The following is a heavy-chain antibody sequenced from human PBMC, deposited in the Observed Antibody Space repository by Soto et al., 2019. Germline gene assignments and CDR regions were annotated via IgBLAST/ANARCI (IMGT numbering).Heavy chain of an antibody. CDR2: IIPIFGTA. CDR1: GGTFSSYA. J-gene: IGHJ6*02. V-gene: IGHV1-69*13. D-gene: IGHD4-17*01. Sequence: SVKVSCKASGGTFSSYAISWVRQAPGQGLEWMGGIIPIFGTANYAQKFRGRVTITADESTSTAYMELSSLRSEDTAVYYCARSNSISGSRGGDYEVLWYYYYGMDVWGQGTTVTVSS. CDR3: ARSNSISGSRGGDYEVLWYYYYGMDV.